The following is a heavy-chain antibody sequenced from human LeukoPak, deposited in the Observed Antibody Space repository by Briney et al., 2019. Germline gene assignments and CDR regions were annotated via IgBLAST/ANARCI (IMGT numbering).Heavy chain of an antibody. CDR1: GFTFSSYT. V-gene: IGHV3-30*04. CDR2: ISYDGSNK. Sequence: GGSLRLSCAASGFTFSSYTMHWVRQAPGKGLEWVAVISYDGSNKYYADSVKGRFTISRDNSKNTLYLQMNSLRAEDRAVYYCARDEGIAALSGTFDYWGQGTLVTVSS. CDR3: ARDEGIAALSGTFDY. D-gene: IGHD6-6*01. J-gene: IGHJ4*02.